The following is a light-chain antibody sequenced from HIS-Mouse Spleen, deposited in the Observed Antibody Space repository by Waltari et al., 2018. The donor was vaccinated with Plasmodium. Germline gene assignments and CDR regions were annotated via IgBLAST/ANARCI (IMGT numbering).Light chain of an antibody. Sequence: EIVMTQYPATLSVSPGESATLSCRASQSVSSNLAWYQQKPGKAPRLLIYGASTRATGIPARFSGSGSGTEFTLTISSMQSEDFAVYYCQQYNNWPPWTFGQGTKVEIK. V-gene: IGKV3-15*01. CDR3: QQYNNWPPWT. CDR2: GAS. J-gene: IGKJ1*01. CDR1: QSVSSN.